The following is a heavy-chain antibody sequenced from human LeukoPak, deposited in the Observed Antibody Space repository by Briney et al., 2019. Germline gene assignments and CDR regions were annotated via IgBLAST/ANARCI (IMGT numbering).Heavy chain of an antibody. J-gene: IGHJ4*02. CDR2: INHSGST. CDR3: ARHDVSAADY. V-gene: IGHV4-34*01. CDR1: GGSFSGYY. Sequence: SETLSLTCAVYGGSFSGYYWSWIRQPPGKGLEWIGEINHSGSTNYNPSLKSRVTISVGTSKNQFSLKLSSVTAADTAVYYCARHDVSAADYWGQGTLVTVSS. D-gene: IGHD3-16*01.